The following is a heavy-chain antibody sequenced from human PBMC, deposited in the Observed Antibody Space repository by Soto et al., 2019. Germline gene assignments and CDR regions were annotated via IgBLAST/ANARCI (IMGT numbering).Heavy chain of an antibody. CDR1: AYTFTSYD. D-gene: IGHD7-27*01. CDR2: MNPNNGNT. Sequence: ASVKFSCKAAAYTFTSYDINWVRQATGQDFEWMGWMNPNNGNTAYAQKFQGRVTMTRDTSKSTAFMELSSLTSEDTAVYYCARGPRNWGVDYWGQGTLVTVSS. J-gene: IGHJ4*02. CDR3: ARGPRNWGVDY. V-gene: IGHV1-8*01.